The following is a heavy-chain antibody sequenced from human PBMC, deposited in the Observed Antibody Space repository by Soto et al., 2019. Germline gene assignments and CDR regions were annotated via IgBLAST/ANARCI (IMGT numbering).Heavy chain of an antibody. V-gene: IGHV3-30*03. J-gene: IGHJ6*02. Sequence: GGSLRLSCAASGFTFSDYAMHWVRQAPGKGLEWVAVVSHDGRNTHYVDSVKGRFTISRDNAKNSLYLQMNSLRAEDTAVYYCARFYYDSSGYLPSPYYYYYGMDVWGQGTTVTVSS. CDR3: ARFYYDSSGYLPSPYYYYYGMDV. CDR2: VSHDGRNT. D-gene: IGHD3-22*01. CDR1: GFTFSDYA.